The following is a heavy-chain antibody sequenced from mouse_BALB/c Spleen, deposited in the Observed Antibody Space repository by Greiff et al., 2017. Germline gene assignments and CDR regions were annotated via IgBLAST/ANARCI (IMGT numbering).Heavy chain of an antibody. CDR1: GFTFSDFY. CDR2: SRNKVNDYTT. J-gene: IGHJ1*01. Sequence: EVKLVESGGGLVQPGGSLRLSCATSGFTFSDFYMAWVRQPPGKRLEWIAASRNKVNDYTTEYSASVKGRFIVSGDTSQSILYLQMNALGVEDTAIYYCAGVPHYYGSSYWYFDVWGAGTTVTVSS. CDR3: AGVPHYYGSSYWYFDV. D-gene: IGHD1-1*01. V-gene: IGHV7-1*02.